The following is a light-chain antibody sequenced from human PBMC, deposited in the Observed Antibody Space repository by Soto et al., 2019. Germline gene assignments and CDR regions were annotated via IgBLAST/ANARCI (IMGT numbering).Light chain of an antibody. CDR3: QQHINWPLT. J-gene: IGKJ4*01. V-gene: IGKV3-11*01. CDR1: QSISSN. CDR2: DAS. Sequence: EIVLTQSPGTLSLSPGERATLSCRASQSISSNLSWFQQKPGQAPRLLIYDASNRATGIPARFSGSGSGTDFTLTISSLEPEDFALYYCQQHINWPLTFGGGTKVDI.